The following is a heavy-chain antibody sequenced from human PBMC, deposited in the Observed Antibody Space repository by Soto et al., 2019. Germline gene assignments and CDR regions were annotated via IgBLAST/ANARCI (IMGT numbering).Heavy chain of an antibody. J-gene: IGHJ3*02. CDR3: ARDSVVVTATPHFAFDI. D-gene: IGHD2-21*02. Sequence: QVHLAQSGAEVKKPGASVKVSCKASGYTFTKYGINWLRQAPGQGLEWMGWITAYNGNTNYAQKFQGRVTMTTDTSAITAYMELTSRRSDDTAVYYCARDSVVVTATPHFAFDIWGQGTMVTVSS. V-gene: IGHV1-18*04. CDR1: GYTFTKYG. CDR2: ITAYNGNT.